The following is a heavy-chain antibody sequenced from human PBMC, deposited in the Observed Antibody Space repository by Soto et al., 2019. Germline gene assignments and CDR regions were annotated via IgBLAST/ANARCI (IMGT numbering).Heavy chain of an antibody. Sequence: QLQLQESGPGLVKPSETLSLTCTVSGGSISSSSYYWGWIRQPPGKGLEWIGSIYYSGSTYYNPSLKSRLTISVDASKNRFSLKLSSVTAAETAVYYCARVVPSYGMDVWGQGTTVTVSS. V-gene: IGHV4-39*01. CDR1: GGSISSSSYY. D-gene: IGHD2-2*01. J-gene: IGHJ6*02. CDR2: IYYSGST. CDR3: ARVVPSYGMDV.